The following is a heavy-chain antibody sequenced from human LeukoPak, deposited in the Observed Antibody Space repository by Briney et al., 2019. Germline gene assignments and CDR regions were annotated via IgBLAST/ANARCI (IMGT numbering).Heavy chain of an antibody. Sequence: ASVKVSCKASGGTFSSYAISWVRQAPGQGLEWMGGINPIFGTANYAQKFQGRVTITADESTSTAYMELSSLRSEDTAVYYCARVVGSSSWSGWFDPWGQGTLVTVSS. CDR2: INPIFGTA. CDR3: ARVVGSSSWSGWFDP. CDR1: GGTFSSYA. D-gene: IGHD6-13*01. V-gene: IGHV1-69*13. J-gene: IGHJ5*02.